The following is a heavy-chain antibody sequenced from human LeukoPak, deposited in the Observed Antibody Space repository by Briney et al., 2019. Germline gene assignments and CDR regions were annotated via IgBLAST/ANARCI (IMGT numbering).Heavy chain of an antibody. J-gene: IGHJ4*02. V-gene: IGHV3-48*04. CDR2: ISRSGSTI. CDR1: GLTFRSYG. CDR3: AKVAKYYYGPETYYFFEQ. Sequence: PGGALRLSCVGSGLTFRSYGMHWVRQAPGKGLEGVSYISRSGSTIYYGDSVKGRFTVSRDYDKNSVYLQMNRLRVEDTAVSSCAKVAKYYYGPETYYFFEQWGQGTPVTASS. D-gene: IGHD3-10*01.